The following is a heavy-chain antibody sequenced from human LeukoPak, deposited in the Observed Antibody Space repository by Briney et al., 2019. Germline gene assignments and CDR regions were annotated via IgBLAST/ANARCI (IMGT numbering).Heavy chain of an antibody. CDR1: GSTFSTYW. J-gene: IGHJ4*02. V-gene: IGHV3-7*03. Sequence: PGGSLRLSCVASGSTFSTYWMTWVRQAPGQGLEWVANIKQDGSEKYYVDSVKGRFTISRDNTKNSLYLQMNSLRAEDTAMYYCARDQRGSGWYFDYWGQGTLVAVSS. CDR3: ARDQRGSGWYFDY. CDR2: IKQDGSEK. D-gene: IGHD6-19*01.